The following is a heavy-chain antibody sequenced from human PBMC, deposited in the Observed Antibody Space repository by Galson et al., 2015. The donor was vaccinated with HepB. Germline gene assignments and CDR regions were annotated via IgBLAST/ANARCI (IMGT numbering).Heavy chain of an antibody. V-gene: IGHV3-30*18. CDR3: AKGRSGSYLTFDY. CDR2: ISYDGSNK. CDR1: GFTFSSYG. Sequence: SLRLSCAASGFTFSSYGMHWVRQAPGKGLEWVAVISYDGSNKYYADSVKGRFTISRDNSKNTLYLQMNSLRAEDTAVYYCAKGRSGSYLTFDYWGQGTLVTVSS. J-gene: IGHJ4*02. D-gene: IGHD1-26*01.